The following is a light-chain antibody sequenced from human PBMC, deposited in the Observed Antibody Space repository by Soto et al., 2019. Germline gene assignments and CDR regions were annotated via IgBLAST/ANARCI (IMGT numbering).Light chain of an antibody. CDR2: GAS. CDR1: QSVSSSY. Sequence: EFVLTQSPGTLSLSPGERATLSCRASQSVSSSYLAWYQQKPGQAPRLLIYGASSRATGIPDRFSGSGSGTDLTLTISRLEPEDFALYYCQQYGSSRFTFGPGTKVDIK. CDR3: QQYGSSRFT. J-gene: IGKJ3*01. V-gene: IGKV3-20*01.